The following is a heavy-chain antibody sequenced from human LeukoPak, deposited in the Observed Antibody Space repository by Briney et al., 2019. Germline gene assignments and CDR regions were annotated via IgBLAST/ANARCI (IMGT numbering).Heavy chain of an antibody. Sequence: GSLSLSCAASGFTFTNYAINWVRQAPGKGLEWVSAISGRGANTYYADSVKGRFTISRDNSKNTLYLQMSTLRAEDTAVYYCAKATAPHLGYAFDIWGQGTMVIVFS. CDR3: AKATAPHLGYAFDI. D-gene: IGHD7-27*01. V-gene: IGHV3-23*01. CDR2: ISGRGANT. J-gene: IGHJ3*02. CDR1: GFTFTNYA.